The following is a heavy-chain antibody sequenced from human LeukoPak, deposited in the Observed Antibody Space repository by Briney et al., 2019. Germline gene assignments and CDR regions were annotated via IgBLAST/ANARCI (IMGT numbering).Heavy chain of an antibody. CDR2: IIPIFGTA. CDR1: GGTFSSYA. CDR3: ARAMGATRFGYFDY. V-gene: IGHV1-69*05. D-gene: IGHD1-26*01. Sequence: VASVKVSCKASGGTFSSYAISWVRQAPGQGLEWMGGIIPIFGTANYAQKFQGRVTITTDESTSTAYMELSSLRSEDTAVYYCARAMGATRFGYFDYWGQGTLVTVSS. J-gene: IGHJ4*02.